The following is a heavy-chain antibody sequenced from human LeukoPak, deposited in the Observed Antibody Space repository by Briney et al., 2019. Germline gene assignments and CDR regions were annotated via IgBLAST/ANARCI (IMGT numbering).Heavy chain of an antibody. D-gene: IGHD3-22*01. CDR1: GGTFSSYA. V-gene: IGHV1-69*06. CDR3: ATRSITMIVRFDY. CDR2: IIPIFGTA. Sequence: ASVKVSCKASGGTFSSYAISWVRQAPGQGLEWMGGIIPIFGTANYAQKFQGRVTTTADKSTSTAYMELSSLRSEDTAVYYCATRSITMIVRFDYWGQGTLVTVSS. J-gene: IGHJ4*02.